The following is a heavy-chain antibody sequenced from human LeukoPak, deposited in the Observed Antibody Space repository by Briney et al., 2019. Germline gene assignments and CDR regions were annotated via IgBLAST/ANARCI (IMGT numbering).Heavy chain of an antibody. D-gene: IGHD6-19*01. V-gene: IGHV1-69*04. CDR3: AIAVAGRSNLWYFDL. Sequence: GASVKVSCKASGGTFSSYAISWVRQAPGQGLEWMGRIIPILGIANYAQEFQGRVTITADKSTSTAYMELSSLRSEDTAVYYCAIAVAGRSNLWYFDLWGRGTLVTVSS. CDR1: GGTFSSYA. CDR2: IIPILGIA. J-gene: IGHJ2*01.